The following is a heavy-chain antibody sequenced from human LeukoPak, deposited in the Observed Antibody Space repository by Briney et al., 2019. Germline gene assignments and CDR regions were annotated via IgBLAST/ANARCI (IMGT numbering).Heavy chain of an antibody. CDR1: GGSISSSSYY. V-gene: IGHV4-39*01. Sequence: SETLSLTCTVSGGSISSSSYYWGWIRQPPGKGLEWIGSIYYSGSTYYNPSLKSRVTISVDTSKNQFSLKLSSVTAADMAVYYCARVVVIAGYFDYWGQGTLVTVSS. D-gene: IGHD3-22*01. CDR3: ARVVVIAGYFDY. J-gene: IGHJ4*02. CDR2: IYYSGST.